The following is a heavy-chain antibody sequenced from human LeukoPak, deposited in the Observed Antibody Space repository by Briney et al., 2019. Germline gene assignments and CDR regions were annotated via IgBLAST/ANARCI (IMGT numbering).Heavy chain of an antibody. Sequence: GGSLRLSCAASRFTFSSYAMHWVRQAPGKGLEWVSGISSSGDDTYYTDSVRGRFTVSRDNSKNTLYLQMNSLRAEDTAVYYCVRDDDRPDNGLDYWGQGTLVTVSS. CDR2: ISSSGDDT. V-gene: IGHV3-23*01. J-gene: IGHJ4*02. CDR1: RFTFSSYA. D-gene: IGHD3-22*01. CDR3: VRDDDRPDNGLDY.